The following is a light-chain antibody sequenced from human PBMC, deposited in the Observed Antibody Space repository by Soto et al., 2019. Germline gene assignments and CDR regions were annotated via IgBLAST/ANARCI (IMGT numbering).Light chain of an antibody. CDR2: EVS. Sequence: QSALTQPASVSGSPGQSITISCTGTSSDIGRYKYVSWYQLHPGKAPKLMIYEVSNRPSGISSRFSASKSGNTASLTISGLQAEDEADYYCFSYTRSTAYVFGTGTKLTVL. CDR3: FSYTRSTAYV. CDR1: SSDIGRYKY. J-gene: IGLJ1*01. V-gene: IGLV2-14*01.